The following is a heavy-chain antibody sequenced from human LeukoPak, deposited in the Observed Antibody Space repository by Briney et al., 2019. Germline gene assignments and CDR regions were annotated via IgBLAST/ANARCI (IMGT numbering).Heavy chain of an antibody. Sequence: SETLSLTCTVSDSISSYSWSWIRQPPGKGLEWIGYISYSGSTNSNPSLKSRVTISVDTSKKQFSLKLRSVTAADTAVYYCARDKESGSLYYFDYWGQGTLITVSS. CDR3: ARDKESGSLYYFDY. J-gene: IGHJ4*02. CDR1: DSISSYS. V-gene: IGHV4-59*01. CDR2: ISYSGST. D-gene: IGHD1-26*01.